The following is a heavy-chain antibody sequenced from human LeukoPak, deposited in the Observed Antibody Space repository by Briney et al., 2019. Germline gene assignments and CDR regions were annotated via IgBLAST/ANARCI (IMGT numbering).Heavy chain of an antibody. CDR3: ARHNPPPTGFCSGTSCFMSGSQYFYMDV. J-gene: IGHJ6*03. Sequence: SETLSLTCTVTGGSIGDYFWSRIRQPPGKGPEWIGYIYSTGTTNYSPSLSSRVTISVDTSNNQLSLNLRFVTATDTAVYHCARHNPPPTGFCSGTSCFMSGSQYFYMDVWGKGTSVTVS. CDR2: IYSTGTT. V-gene: IGHV4-4*09. CDR1: GGSIGDYF. D-gene: IGHD2-2*01.